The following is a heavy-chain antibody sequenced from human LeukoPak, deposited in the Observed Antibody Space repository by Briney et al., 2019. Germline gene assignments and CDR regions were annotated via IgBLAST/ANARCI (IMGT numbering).Heavy chain of an antibody. J-gene: IGHJ4*02. D-gene: IGHD3-10*01. V-gene: IGHV3-21*01. CDR1: GFTFTTYS. CDR3: VRVTLYYYDSESYYFFEH. CDR2: ISSGSSAI. Sequence: GGSLRLSCEASGFTFTTYSMTWVRQAPGKGLEWVSIISSGSSAIFSADALKGRFTISRDDAKNSLYLQMNTLRVEDTAIYYCVRVTLYYYDSESYYFFEHWGQGTPVTASS.